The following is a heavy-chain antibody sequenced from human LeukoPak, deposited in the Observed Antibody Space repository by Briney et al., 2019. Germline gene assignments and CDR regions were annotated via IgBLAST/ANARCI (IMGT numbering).Heavy chain of an antibody. CDR3: ARGPYCGGDCLVDY. Sequence: ASVKVSCKASGYTFTTYYVHWVRQAPGQGLEWMGIINPNSGGTNYAQKFQGRVTMTRDTSISTAYMELSRLRSDDTAVYYCARGPYCGGDCLVDYWGQGTLVTVSS. CDR2: INPNSGGT. V-gene: IGHV1-2*02. J-gene: IGHJ4*02. D-gene: IGHD2-21*02. CDR1: GYTFTTYY.